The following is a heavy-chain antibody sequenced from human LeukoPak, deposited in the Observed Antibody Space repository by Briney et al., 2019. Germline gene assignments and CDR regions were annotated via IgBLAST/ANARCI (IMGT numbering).Heavy chain of an antibody. CDR3: ARGQAAPFRSYNY. CDR2: INHSGST. J-gene: IGHJ4*02. V-gene: IGHV4-34*01. D-gene: IGHD6-6*01. Sequence: SETLSLTCAVYGGSFSGYYWSWIRQPPGKGLEWIGEINHSGSTNHNPSLKSRVTISVDTSKNQFSLKLSSVTAADTAVYYCARGQAAPFRSYNYWGQGTLVTVSS. CDR1: GGSFSGYY.